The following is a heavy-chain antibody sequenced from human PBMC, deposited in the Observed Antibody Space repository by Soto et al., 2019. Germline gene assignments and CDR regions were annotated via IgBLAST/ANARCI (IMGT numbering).Heavy chain of an antibody. D-gene: IGHD3-3*02. CDR2: IYYSGST. J-gene: IGHJ5*02. Sequence: SETLSLTCTVSGGSISSGDYYWSWIRQPPGKGLEWVGSIYYSGSTYYNPSLKSRVTISVDTSKNQFSLKLSSVTAADTAVYYCASPKIAFYNWFVPWGQGTLVTVSS. CDR3: ASPKIAFYNWFVP. CDR1: GGSISSGDYY. V-gene: IGHV4-39*01.